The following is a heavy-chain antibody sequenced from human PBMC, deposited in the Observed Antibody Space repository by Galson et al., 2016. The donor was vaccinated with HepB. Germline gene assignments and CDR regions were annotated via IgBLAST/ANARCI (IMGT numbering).Heavy chain of an antibody. J-gene: IGHJ4*02. D-gene: IGHD1-14*01. CDR2: ISDSGDTT. Sequence: SLRLSCAASGFSFSAFAMTWVRQAPGKGLEWVSPISDSGDTTYYADSVKGRLTISRDNSKNTLYLQLNSLRAEDTAIYYCAKDQFVIAGNFDYWGQGTLVTVSS. CDR3: AKDQFVIAGNFDY. CDR1: GFSFSAFA. V-gene: IGHV3-23*01.